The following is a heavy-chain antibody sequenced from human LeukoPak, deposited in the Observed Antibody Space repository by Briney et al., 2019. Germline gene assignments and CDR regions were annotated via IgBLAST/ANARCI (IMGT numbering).Heavy chain of an antibody. CDR2: ISYDGSNE. CDR3: AKDRVSPYSSSSDAFDI. D-gene: IGHD6-13*01. Sequence: GRSLKLSCAASGFTFSSYGMLWVRQAPGKGLEWVAVISYDGSNEYYADSVKGRFTISRDNSKNTLYLQMNSLRTEDTGVYYCAKDRVSPYSSSSDAFDIWGQGTMVTVSS. V-gene: IGHV3-30*18. J-gene: IGHJ3*02. CDR1: GFTFSSYG.